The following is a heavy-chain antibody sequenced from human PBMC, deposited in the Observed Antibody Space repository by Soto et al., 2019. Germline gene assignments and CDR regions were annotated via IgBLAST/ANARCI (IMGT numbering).Heavy chain of an antibody. CDR3: ARERSAAGAGWFDP. J-gene: IGHJ5*02. V-gene: IGHV1-8*01. Sequence: QVQLVQSGAEVKKPGASVKVSCKASGYTFTSYDINWVRQATGQGLEWMGWMNPNSGNTDYAQKFQGRVTMTRNTSISTAYMELSSLRSEDTAVSSCARERSAAGAGWFDPWGPGTLVTVSS. CDR2: MNPNSGNT. CDR1: GYTFTSYD. D-gene: IGHD6-13*01.